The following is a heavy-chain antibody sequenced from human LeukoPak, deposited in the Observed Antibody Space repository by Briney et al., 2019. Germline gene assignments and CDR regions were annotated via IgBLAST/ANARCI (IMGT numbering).Heavy chain of an antibody. J-gene: IGHJ4*02. Sequence: PSETPSLTCTVSGGSISSYYWSWIRQPPGKGLEWIGSIYYSGNTYYNASLKSRVTISVDTSKNQFSLKLTSVTAADTAVYYCARGLHYYSYGFGYWGQGTLVTVSS. V-gene: IGHV4-59*05. CDR2: IYYSGNT. CDR1: GGSISSYY. CDR3: ARGLHYYSYGFGY. D-gene: IGHD5-18*01.